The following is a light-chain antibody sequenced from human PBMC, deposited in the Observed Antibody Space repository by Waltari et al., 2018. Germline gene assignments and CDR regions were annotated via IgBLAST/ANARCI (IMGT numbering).Light chain of an antibody. CDR1: GLGDKY. CDR2: SDD. Sequence: SYELTQPPSVSVSPGQTATITCSGDGLGDKYVWWYKQKPGQSPVAVIYSDDKRPSGIPERFSGSNYGNTATLTIGGTQTTDEGDYYCQAWDDTTVVFGAGTKVTV. V-gene: IGLV3-1*01. CDR3: QAWDDTTVV. J-gene: IGLJ2*01.